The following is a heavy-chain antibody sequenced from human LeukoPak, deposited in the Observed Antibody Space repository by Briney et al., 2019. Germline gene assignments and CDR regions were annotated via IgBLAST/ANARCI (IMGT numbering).Heavy chain of an antibody. D-gene: IGHD3-9*01. CDR2: ISSSSSYI. V-gene: IGHV3-21*04. J-gene: IGHJ3*02. CDR1: GFTFGDYA. Sequence: GGSLRLSCTASGFTFGDYAISWVRQAPGKGLEWVSSISSSSSYIYYSDSVKGRFTISRHNAKNSLYLQMNSLRAEDTALYYCARDHPLFSFDIWGQGTMVTVSS. CDR3: ARDHPLFSFDI.